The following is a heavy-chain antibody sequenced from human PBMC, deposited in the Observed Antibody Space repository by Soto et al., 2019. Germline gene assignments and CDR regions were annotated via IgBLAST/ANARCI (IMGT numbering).Heavy chain of an antibody. J-gene: IGHJ5*02. D-gene: IGHD2-8*01. CDR1: GFTFSSYS. CDR2: ISIGSNTI. V-gene: IGHV3-48*02. Sequence: PGGSLRLSCAASGFTFSSYSMKWARQAPGKGLEWVSYISIGSNTIYYADSVKGRFTISSDDAKNSLYLQMNSLRDEDTAVYYCARDNGMAGSFDPWGQGTLVTVSS. CDR3: ARDNGMAGSFDP.